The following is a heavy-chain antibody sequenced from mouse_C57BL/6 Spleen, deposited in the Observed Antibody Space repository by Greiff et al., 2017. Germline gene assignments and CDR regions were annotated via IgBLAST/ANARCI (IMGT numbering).Heavy chain of an antibody. CDR2: IYPGSGST. D-gene: IGHD1-1*01. CDR3: ARGGYGSTYYFDY. CDR1: GYTFTSYW. Sequence: VQLQQSGAELAKPGASVKLSCKASGYTFTSYWMHLVKQRPGQGLEWIGDIYPGSGSTNYNEKFKSKATLTVDTSSSTAYMQLSSLTTEDSAIYYCARGGYGSTYYFDYWGQGTTLTVSS. V-gene: IGHV1-7*01. J-gene: IGHJ2*01.